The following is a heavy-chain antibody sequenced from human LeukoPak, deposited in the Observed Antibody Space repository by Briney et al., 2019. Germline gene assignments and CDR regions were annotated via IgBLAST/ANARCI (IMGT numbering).Heavy chain of an antibody. V-gene: IGHV6-1*01. D-gene: IGHD4-11*01. J-gene: IGHJ4*02. CDR3: ARGYNDYTPSFDY. CDR1: GDSVSSSSV. CDR2: TYYRSQWYY. Sequence: SQTLSLTCAISGDSVSSSSVWNWIRQSPSRGLEWLGRTYYRSQWYYEYAISVKSRLTINPDTSRNLFSLQLNFVTPDDTAVYYCARGYNDYTPSFDYWGQGILVTVSS.